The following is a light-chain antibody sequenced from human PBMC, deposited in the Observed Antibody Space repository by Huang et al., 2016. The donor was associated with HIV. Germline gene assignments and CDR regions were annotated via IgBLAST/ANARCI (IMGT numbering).Light chain of an antibody. CDR2: KIA. J-gene: IGKJ1*01. V-gene: IGKV1-5*03. Sequence: DIQMTQSPSTLSAFVGDRLTTTCRASQNISSWLAWYQQKPGKAPRLLIYKIASLESGVPSRFSSSGSGTEFTLTISSLQPDDIGTYYCQYGETFGQGSKVEVK. CDR1: QNISSW. CDR3: QYGET.